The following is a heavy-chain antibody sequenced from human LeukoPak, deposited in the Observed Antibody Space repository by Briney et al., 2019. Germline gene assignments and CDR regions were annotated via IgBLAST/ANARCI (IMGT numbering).Heavy chain of an antibody. CDR2: MNPNNGDT. CDR1: GYTFTSYD. V-gene: IGHV1-8*01. J-gene: IGHJ4*02. CDR3: ARGRTDYYDSSASFPALGY. Sequence: ASVKVSCKASGYTFTSYDVNWVRQATGQGLEWMGWMNPNNGDTGYAQKFQGRVTMTRDTSISTAYMELSSLRSEDTAVYYCARGRTDYYDSSASFPALGYWGQGPLVTVSS. D-gene: IGHD3-22*01.